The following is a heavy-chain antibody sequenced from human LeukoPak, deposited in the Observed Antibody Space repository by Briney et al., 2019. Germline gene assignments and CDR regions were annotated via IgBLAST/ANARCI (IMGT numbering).Heavy chain of an antibody. Sequence: PGGSLRPSCAASGFTFSDYYMSWIRQAPGKGLEWVSYISSSGSTIYYADSVRGRFTISRDNAKNSLSLQMNSLRAEDTAVYYCARDRGGGTYYITWGQGTLVTVSS. CDR2: ISSSGSTI. V-gene: IGHV3-11*01. CDR3: ARDRGGGTYYIT. J-gene: IGHJ4*02. D-gene: IGHD1-26*01. CDR1: GFTFSDYY.